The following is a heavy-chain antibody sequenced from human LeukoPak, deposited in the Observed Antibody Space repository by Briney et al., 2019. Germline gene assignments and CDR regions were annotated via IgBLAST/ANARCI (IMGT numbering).Heavy chain of an antibody. Sequence: PSETLSLACTVSGGSISSDYWSWIRQPAGKGLEWIGRIYTSGSTNYNPSLKSRVTMSVDTSKNQFSLKLSSVTAADTAVYYCASRLLWFGDTAFDIWGQGTMVTVSS. CDR1: GGSISSDY. CDR3: ASRLLWFGDTAFDI. V-gene: IGHV4-4*07. D-gene: IGHD3-10*01. J-gene: IGHJ3*02. CDR2: IYTSGST.